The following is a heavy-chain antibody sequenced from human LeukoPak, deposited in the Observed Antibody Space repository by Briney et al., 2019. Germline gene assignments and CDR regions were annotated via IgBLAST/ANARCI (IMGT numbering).Heavy chain of an antibody. CDR3: ARNIAVAGRGDYMDV. J-gene: IGHJ6*03. CDR2: IYTSGST. V-gene: IGHV4-4*07. Sequence: PSETLSPTCTVSGGSISSYYWSWIRQPAGKGLEWIGRIYTSGSTNYNPSLKNRVTISVDTSKNQFSLKLSSVTAADTAVYYCARNIAVAGRGDYMDVWGKGTTVTISS. D-gene: IGHD6-19*01. CDR1: GGSISSYY.